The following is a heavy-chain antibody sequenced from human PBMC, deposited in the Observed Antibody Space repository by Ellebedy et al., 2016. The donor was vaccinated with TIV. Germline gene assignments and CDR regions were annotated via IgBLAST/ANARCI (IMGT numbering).Heavy chain of an antibody. D-gene: IGHD1-1*01. Sequence: AASVKVSCKASGGTFSSYAINWVRQAPGQGLEWMGRIIPILGIVNYAQNFQGRVTITADKSTSTAYMELSSLRSEDTAVYYCARDLGQDDLAFDIWGQGTMVTVSS. CDR1: GGTFSSYA. V-gene: IGHV1-69*04. CDR3: ARDLGQDDLAFDI. CDR2: IIPILGIV. J-gene: IGHJ3*02.